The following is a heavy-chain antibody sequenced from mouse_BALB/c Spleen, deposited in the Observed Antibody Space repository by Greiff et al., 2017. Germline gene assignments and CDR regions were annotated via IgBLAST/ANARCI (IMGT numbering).Heavy chain of an antibody. J-gene: IGHJ4*01. CDR1: GYTFTSYW. V-gene: IGHV1S41*01. Sequence: DLVKPGASVKLSCKASGYTFTSYWINWIKQRPGQGLEWIGRIAPGSGSTYYNEMFKGKATLTVDTSSSTAYIQLSSLSSEDSAVYFCAKEDYAMDYWGQGTSVTVSS. CDR3: AKEDYAMDY. CDR2: IAPGSGST.